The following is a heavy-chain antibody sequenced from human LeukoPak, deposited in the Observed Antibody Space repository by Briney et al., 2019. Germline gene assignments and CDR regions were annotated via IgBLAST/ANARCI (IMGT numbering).Heavy chain of an antibody. CDR2: VNHNEKA. V-gene: IGHV4-4*02. D-gene: IGHD3-16*01. Sequence: SGTLSLTCGVSGASISISNWWSWVRQPPGKGLEWIGEVNHNEKANYRPSLKSRLIISLDTSKNQFSLRLSSVSAADTAVYYCCGYNYDTEAFDVWGRGTLVTVSS. CDR1: GASISISNW. J-gene: IGHJ3*01. CDR3: CGYNYDTEAFDV.